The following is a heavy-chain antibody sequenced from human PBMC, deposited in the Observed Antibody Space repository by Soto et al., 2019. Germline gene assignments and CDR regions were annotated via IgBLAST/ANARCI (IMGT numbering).Heavy chain of an antibody. CDR3: ARNMDYYYGRGSGNGHGV. CDR1: GYTFTAYH. D-gene: IGHD3-10*02. Sequence: QVQLVQSGAEVKEPGDSVRVSCEGSGYTFTAYHIHWVRQAPGHGLEWMGWINPKFGDTTYAQDFQGRFSMTRDMSISTVYMELSRMTSDDTAIYYCARNMDYYYGRGSGNGHGVWGQGTTVTVFS. V-gene: IGHV1-2*02. J-gene: IGHJ6*02. CDR2: INPKFGDT.